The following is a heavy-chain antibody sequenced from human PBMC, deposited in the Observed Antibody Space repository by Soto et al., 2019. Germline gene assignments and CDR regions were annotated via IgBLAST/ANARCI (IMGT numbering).Heavy chain of an antibody. CDR2: ISSSSTTI. V-gene: IGHV3-48*02. J-gene: IGHJ3*02. CDR3: ARDGRGYSYDYAGEVDAFDI. CDR1: GFTFSSHS. D-gene: IGHD5-18*01. Sequence: GGSLRLSCAASGFTFSSHSMNWVRQAPGKGLEWVSYISSSSTTIYYADSVKGRFTLSRDNAKNSVYLQMNSLRDEDTAVYYCARDGRGYSYDYAGEVDAFDIWGQGTMVTVSS.